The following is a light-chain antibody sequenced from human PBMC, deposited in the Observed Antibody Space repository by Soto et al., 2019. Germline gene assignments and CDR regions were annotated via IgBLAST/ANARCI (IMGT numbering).Light chain of an antibody. CDR2: DAS. V-gene: IGKV1-5*01. Sequence: DIQMTHSPSTLSASVGDRVTITCRASQSISSWLAWYQQKPGKAPKLLIYDASSLESGVPSRFSGSGSGKEFTLTISSLQPDDFATYYCQRYNSYTWTFGQGSKVDIX. J-gene: IGKJ1*01. CDR1: QSISSW. CDR3: QRYNSYTWT.